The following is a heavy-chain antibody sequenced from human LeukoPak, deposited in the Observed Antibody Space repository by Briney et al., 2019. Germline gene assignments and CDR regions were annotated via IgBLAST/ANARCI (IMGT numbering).Heavy chain of an antibody. CDR3: AKDMGDIAVAGDDAFDI. Sequence: GRSLRLSCAASGFTFDDYAMHWVRQAPGKGLEWVSGISWNSGSIGYADSVKGRFTISGDNAKNSLYLQMNSLRAEDTALYYCAKDMGDIAVAGDDAFDIWGQGTMVTVSS. V-gene: IGHV3-9*01. CDR2: ISWNSGSI. D-gene: IGHD6-19*01. J-gene: IGHJ3*02. CDR1: GFTFDDYA.